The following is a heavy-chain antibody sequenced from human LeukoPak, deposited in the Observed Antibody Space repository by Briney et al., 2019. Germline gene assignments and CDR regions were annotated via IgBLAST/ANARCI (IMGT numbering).Heavy chain of an antibody. Sequence: GGSLRLSCAASGFTFSSYSMNWVRQAPGKGLEWVSSISSSSSYIYYADSVKGRFTISRDNAKNSLYQQMNSLRAEDTAVYYCASHSSSWYREAFDIWGQGTMVTVSS. D-gene: IGHD6-13*01. J-gene: IGHJ3*02. CDR3: ASHSSSWYREAFDI. CDR1: GFTFSSYS. V-gene: IGHV3-21*01. CDR2: ISSSSSYI.